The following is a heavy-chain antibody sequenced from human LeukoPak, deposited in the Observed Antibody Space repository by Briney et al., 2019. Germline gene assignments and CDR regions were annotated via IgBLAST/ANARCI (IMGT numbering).Heavy chain of an antibody. J-gene: IGHJ5*02. Sequence: ASVKVSCKASGYTFTSYDINWVRQATGQGLEWMGWMNPNSGNTGYAQKFQGRVTMTRNTSMSTAYMELSSLRSEDTAVYYCARGLMNLRWFDPWGQGTLVTVSS. V-gene: IGHV1-8*01. CDR3: ARGLMNLRWFDP. CDR1: GYTFTSYD. CDR2: MNPNSGNT.